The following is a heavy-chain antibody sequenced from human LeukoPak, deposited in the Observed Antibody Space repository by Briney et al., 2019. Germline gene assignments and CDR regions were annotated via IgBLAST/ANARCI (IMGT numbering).Heavy chain of an antibody. D-gene: IGHD3-3*01. J-gene: IGHJ6*02. CDR2: IYYSGST. V-gene: IGHV4-59*01. Sequence: PSETLSLTCTVTGGSISSSYWCWIRQPPGKGLESIGYIYYSGSTNYNPSLKSRVTISVDTSKNQFSLKLSSVTAADTAVYYCARAYDFWSGKYYYYGVDVWGQGTTVTVSS. CDR1: GGSISSSY. CDR3: ARAYDFWSGKYYYYGVDV.